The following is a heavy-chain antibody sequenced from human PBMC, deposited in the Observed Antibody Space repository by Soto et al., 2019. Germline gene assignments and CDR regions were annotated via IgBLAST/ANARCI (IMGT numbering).Heavy chain of an antibody. Sequence: GGSLRLSCAASGFPFSSYAMNWVRQAPGKGLEWVSAIIGSGDTTYYADSVKGRFTISRDNSKNTLYLQMNSLRADDTAVYYCAKDSAYFYVSGNPGFDYWGQGTLVTVSS. CDR3: AKDSAYFYVSGNPGFDY. CDR1: GFPFSSYA. J-gene: IGHJ4*02. D-gene: IGHD3-10*01. V-gene: IGHV3-23*01. CDR2: IIGSGDTT.